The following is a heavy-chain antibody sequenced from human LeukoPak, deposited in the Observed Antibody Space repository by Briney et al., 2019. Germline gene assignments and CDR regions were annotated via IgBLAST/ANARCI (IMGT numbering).Heavy chain of an antibody. CDR3: ATTLRSASKGYFDY. D-gene: IGHD4-17*01. V-gene: IGHV3-21*04. CDR2: ISSSSSYI. J-gene: IGHJ4*03. CDR1: GFTFSSYS. Sequence: GGSLRLSCAASGFTFSSYSMNWVRQAPGKGLEWVSSISSSSSYIYYADSVKGRFTISRDNSKNTLYLQMNSLRAEDTAVYYCATTLRSASKGYFDYWGQGTLVTVSS.